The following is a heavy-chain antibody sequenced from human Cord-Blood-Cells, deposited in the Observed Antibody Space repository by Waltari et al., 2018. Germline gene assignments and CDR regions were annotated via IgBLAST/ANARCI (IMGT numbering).Heavy chain of an antibody. CDR2: FDPEDGKT. Sequence: QVQLVQSGAEGKKPGASVNVSCKVSGDTLTELSMNWVGQAPGKGLEWMGGFDPEDGKTIYAQKFQGRVTMTEDTSTDTAYMELSSLRSEDTAVYYCATGIAAAATYFDYWGQGTLVTVSS. D-gene: IGHD6-13*01. CDR1: GDTLTELS. CDR3: ATGIAAAATYFDY. V-gene: IGHV1-24*01. J-gene: IGHJ4*02.